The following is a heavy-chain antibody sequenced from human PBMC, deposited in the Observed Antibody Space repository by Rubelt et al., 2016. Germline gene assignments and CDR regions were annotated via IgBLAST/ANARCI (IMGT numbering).Heavy chain of an antibody. CDR3: AREATVAGTDDAFDI. CDR2: VKQDGSDK. D-gene: IGHD6-19*01. CDR1: GFTFAGYA. J-gene: IGHJ3*02. Sequence: EVHLVESGGGLVQPGGSLRLSCAASGFTFAGYAMTFVRQAPGRGLEWVANVKQDGSDKHYVESVQGRFTVSTEHAKKTMYLQMNSLRAEETAVDYCAREATVAGTDDAFDIWGQGTMVTVSS. V-gene: IGHV3-7*01.